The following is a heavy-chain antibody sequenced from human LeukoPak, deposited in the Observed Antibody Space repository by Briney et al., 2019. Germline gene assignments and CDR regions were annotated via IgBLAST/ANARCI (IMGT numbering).Heavy chain of an antibody. CDR2: ISAYNGNT. CDR3: ARDYYGSGSDAFDI. J-gene: IGHJ3*02. D-gene: IGHD3-10*01. CDR1: GYTFTSYG. V-gene: IGHV1-18*01. Sequence: ASVKVSCKASGYTFTSYGISWVRQAPGQGLEWMGWISAYNGNTNYAQKLQGRVTMTTDTSTSTVYMELSSLRSEDTAVYYCARDYYGSGSDAFDIWGQGTMVTVSS.